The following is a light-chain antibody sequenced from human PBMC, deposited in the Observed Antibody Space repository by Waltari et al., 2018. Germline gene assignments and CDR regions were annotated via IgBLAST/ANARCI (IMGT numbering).Light chain of an antibody. CDR2: DVT. CDR3: SSYSSSVTLVV. CDR1: SSDVGGYMF. J-gene: IGLJ2*01. V-gene: IGLV2-14*03. Sequence: QSALSQPAAVSGSPGQSITISCTGNSSDVGGYMFVSWYQQHPGKAPKLLTYDVTSRALWFPSLFSGSKSGDTASLTISWLQADDEADYYCSSYSSSVTLVVFGGGTKLTVL.